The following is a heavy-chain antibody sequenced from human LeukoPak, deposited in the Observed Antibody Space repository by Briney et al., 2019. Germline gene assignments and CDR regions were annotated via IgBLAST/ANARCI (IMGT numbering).Heavy chain of an antibody. D-gene: IGHD3-10*01. CDR2: INPNSGGT. Sequence: EASVKVSCKASGYTFTDFYMHWVRQAPGQGLEWMGWINPNSGGTNYAESFQGRVTMTSDTPITTAYMDLSRLTSDDTAVYYCARRADAGNYLMDYWGQGTLVTVSS. CDR1: GYTFTDFY. CDR3: ARRADAGNYLMDY. J-gene: IGHJ4*02. V-gene: IGHV1-2*02.